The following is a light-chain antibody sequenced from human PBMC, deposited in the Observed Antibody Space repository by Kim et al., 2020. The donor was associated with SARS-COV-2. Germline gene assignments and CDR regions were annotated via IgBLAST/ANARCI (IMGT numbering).Light chain of an antibody. Sequence: GQSVTFSCTGTSSDVGGYNYVSWYQQYPGKAPKLMIYEVNKRPSGVPGRFSGSKSGDTASLTVSGLQAEDEADYYCSSYGGSNNLVFGGGTQLTVL. CDR3: SSYGGSNNLV. V-gene: IGLV2-8*01. CDR2: EVN. J-gene: IGLJ2*01. CDR1: SSDVGGYNY.